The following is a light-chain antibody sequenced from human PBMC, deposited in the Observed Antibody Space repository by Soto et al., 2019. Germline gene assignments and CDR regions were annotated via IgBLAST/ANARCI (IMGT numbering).Light chain of an antibody. J-gene: IGKJ2*01. Sequence: EIVLTQSPGTLSLSPGERATLSCRASQSFNSNYFAWYQQKPGQAPRLLIYGASNRATGIPDRFSGSGSGTDVTLTISRLEPEDFAVYYCQPYDSSPPKYTFGQGTKLEI. CDR3: QPYDSSPPKYT. CDR1: QSFNSNY. V-gene: IGKV3-20*01. CDR2: GAS.